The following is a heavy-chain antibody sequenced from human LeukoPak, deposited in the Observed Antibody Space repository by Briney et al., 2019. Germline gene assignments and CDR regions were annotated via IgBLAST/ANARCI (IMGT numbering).Heavy chain of an antibody. J-gene: IGHJ4*02. CDR2: INPNSGGT. V-gene: IGHV1-2*02. CDR1: GYTFTGYY. Sequence: GASVKVSCKASGYTFTGYYMHWVRQAPGQGLEWMGWINPNSGGTNYAQKFQGRVTMTRDTSISTAYMELSRLRPDDTAVYYCARGTHRYDILTGYYIDDLNFDYWGQGTLVTVSS. CDR3: ARGTHRYDILTGYYIDDLNFDY. D-gene: IGHD3-9*01.